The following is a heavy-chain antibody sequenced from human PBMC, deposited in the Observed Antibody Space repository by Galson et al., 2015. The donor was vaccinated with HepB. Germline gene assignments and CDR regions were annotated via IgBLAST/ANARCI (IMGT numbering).Heavy chain of an antibody. D-gene: IGHD1-26*01. CDR2: TYYKSKWYN. CDR3: ARGGALNY. Sequence: CAISGDSVSSNSAVWNWIRQSPSRGLEWLGRTYYKSKWYNDYAVSVKSRIAINPDTSKNQFSLQLNSVTPEDTAFYYCARGGALNYWGQGTLVTASS. J-gene: IGHJ4*02. V-gene: IGHV6-1*01. CDR1: GDSVSSNSAV.